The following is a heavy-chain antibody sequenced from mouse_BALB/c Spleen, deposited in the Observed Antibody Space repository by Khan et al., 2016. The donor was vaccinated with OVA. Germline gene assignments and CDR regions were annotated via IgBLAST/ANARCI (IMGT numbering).Heavy chain of an antibody. CDR2: ISYSGTI. J-gene: IGHJ4*01. CDR1: GYSITSDYA. CDR3: ARQNYYGYAMDY. V-gene: IGHV3-2*02. Sequence: EVQLQVSGPGLVKPSQSLSPTCTVTGYSITSDYAWNWIRQFPGNKLDWMGYISYSGTICYNRSLKSRISIIRDTSKNQFYLQLNSVTSEDTATYYYARQNYYGYAMDYWGQGTSVTVSS. D-gene: IGHD1-1*01.